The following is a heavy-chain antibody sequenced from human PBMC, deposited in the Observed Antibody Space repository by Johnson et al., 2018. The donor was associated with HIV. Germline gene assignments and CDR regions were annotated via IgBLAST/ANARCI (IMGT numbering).Heavy chain of an antibody. CDR2: IKCDGSEK. D-gene: IGHD2-15*01. V-gene: IGHV3-52*01. CDR1: GFTFSSSW. Sequence: EQLVESGGGLVQPGGSLKVSCAASGFTFSSSWMHWVCQAPEKGLEWVADIKCDGSEKYYVDSVKGRLTISRDNAKNSLYLQVNSLRAEDMTVYYCARVPWSLDAFDIWGQGTMVTVSS. J-gene: IGHJ3*02. CDR3: ARVPWSLDAFDI.